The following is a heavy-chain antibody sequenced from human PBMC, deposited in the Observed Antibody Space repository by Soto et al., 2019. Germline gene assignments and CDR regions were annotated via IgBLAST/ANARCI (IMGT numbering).Heavy chain of an antibody. V-gene: IGHV1-69*13. D-gene: IGHD6-6*01. CDR3: ASFAPLGRGPAARGYYYYGMDV. Sequence: SVKVSCTDSGGTFSSYAISWVRQAPGQGLEWMGGIIPIFGTANYAQKFQGRVTITADESTSTAYMELSSLRSEDTAVYYCASFAPLGRGPAARGYYYYGMDVWGQGTTVPVSS. CDR2: IIPIFGTA. CDR1: GGTFSSYA. J-gene: IGHJ6*02.